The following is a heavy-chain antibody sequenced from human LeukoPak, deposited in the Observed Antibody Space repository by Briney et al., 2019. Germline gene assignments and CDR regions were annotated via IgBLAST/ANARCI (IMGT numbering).Heavy chain of an antibody. CDR3: AREGTMISSFDY. CDR1: GFIFSNYE. J-gene: IGHJ4*02. V-gene: IGHV3-21*06. CDR2: ISSRSSYK. Sequence: GGSLRLSCEASGFIFSNYEMNWIRQAPGKGLEWVSAISSRSSYKYYADSVKGRFTVSRDNAKNSLYLEMNSLRVDDTAVYYCAREGTMISSFDYWGQGTLVTVSS. D-gene: IGHD3-22*01.